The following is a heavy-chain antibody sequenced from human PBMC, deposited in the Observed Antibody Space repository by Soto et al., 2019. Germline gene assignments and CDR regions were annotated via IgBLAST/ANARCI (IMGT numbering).Heavy chain of an antibody. D-gene: IGHD2-2*01. CDR3: ARVGCSSSSCDTRGMDV. CDR1: GGPIYSYY. CDR2: IYSDGST. J-gene: IGHJ6*02. Sequence: QVHLQESGPGLVKPSETLSLTCSVSGGPIYSYYWSWVRQPAGKGLEWIGRIYSDGSTNYSPSLKSRVTISLDTSKNQFSLHLRSVTAADTAVYYCARVGCSSSSCDTRGMDVWGQGTTVTVSS. V-gene: IGHV4-4*07.